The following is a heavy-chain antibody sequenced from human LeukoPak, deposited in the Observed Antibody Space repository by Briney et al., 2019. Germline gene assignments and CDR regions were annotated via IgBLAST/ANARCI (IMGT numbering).Heavy chain of an antibody. D-gene: IGHD1-26*01. V-gene: IGHV3-74*01. J-gene: IGHJ4*02. CDR3: ARDGSGSYTYFDY. Sequence: GGSLRLSCAASGFTFSSYWMHWARQAPGKGLVWVSRINSDGSSTSYADSVKGRFTISRDNAKNTLYLQMNSLRAEDTAVYYCARDGSGSYTYFDYWGQGTLVTVSS. CDR1: GFTFSSYW. CDR2: INSDGSST.